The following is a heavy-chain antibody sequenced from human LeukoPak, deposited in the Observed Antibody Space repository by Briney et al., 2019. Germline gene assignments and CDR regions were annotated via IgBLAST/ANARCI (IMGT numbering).Heavy chain of an antibody. J-gene: IGHJ4*02. Sequence: PSASVKVSCKASGYTFISYAMHWVRQAPGQRPEWMGWINAGNGNTKYSQKFQGRVTTTRDTSASTAYMELSSLRPEDTAVYYCARVQSAYCSSSSCYGGYFDYWGQGTLVTVSS. CDR1: GYTFISYA. CDR2: INAGNGNT. D-gene: IGHD2-2*01. V-gene: IGHV1-3*01. CDR3: ARVQSAYCSSSSCYGGYFDY.